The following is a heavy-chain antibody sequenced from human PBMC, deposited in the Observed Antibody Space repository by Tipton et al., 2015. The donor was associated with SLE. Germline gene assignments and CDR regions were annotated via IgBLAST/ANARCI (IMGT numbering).Heavy chain of an antibody. CDR1: GFTVSSNY. V-gene: IGHV3-53*01. CDR3: ARELEWGGGGRAFDI. D-gene: IGHD2-21*01. Sequence: SLRLSCAASGFTVSSNYMSWVRQAPGKGLEWVSVIYSGGSTYYADSVKGRFTISRDNSKNSLYLQMNSLRAEDTAVYYCARELEWGGGGRAFDIWGQGTMVAVSS. J-gene: IGHJ3*02. CDR2: IYSGGST.